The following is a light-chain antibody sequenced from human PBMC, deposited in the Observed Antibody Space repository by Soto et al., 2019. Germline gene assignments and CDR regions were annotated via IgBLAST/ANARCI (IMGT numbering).Light chain of an antibody. CDR2: AGS. V-gene: IGKV1-39*01. CDR3: QQSYRISVT. J-gene: IGKJ4*01. Sequence: DIPMTQSPSSLFASVGDRVTITCRASESISNFLSWYQQKPGKAPNLLIFAGSTLQSGVPSRFSGSGSGTHFTLTISSLQPEDSAIYYCQQSYRISVTFGGGTKVEI. CDR1: ESISNF.